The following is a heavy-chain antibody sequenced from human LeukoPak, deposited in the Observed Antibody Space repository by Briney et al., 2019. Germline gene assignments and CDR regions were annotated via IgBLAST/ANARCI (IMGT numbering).Heavy chain of an antibody. Sequence: PGGSLRLSCAASGFSFSSYSLNWVRQAPGKGLEWVSAITGSGDNTYYADSVKGRFTISRDNSKNTLYLQMNSLRAEDTAVYYCAKDGPNRCGGDCYSYWGQGTLVTVSS. CDR3: AKDGPNRCGGDCYSY. J-gene: IGHJ4*02. D-gene: IGHD2-21*02. V-gene: IGHV3-23*01. CDR2: ITGSGDNT. CDR1: GFSFSSYS.